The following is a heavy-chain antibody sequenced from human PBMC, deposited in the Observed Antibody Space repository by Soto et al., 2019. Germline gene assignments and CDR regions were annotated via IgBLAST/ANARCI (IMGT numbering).Heavy chain of an antibody. D-gene: IGHD2-2*01. J-gene: IGHJ4*02. CDR3: ETLTRMPASF. V-gene: IGHV1-2*02. CDR2: INPDSGGT. CDR1: GYTFTDYY. Sequence: ASVKVSCKASGYTFTDYYMHWVRRAPGQGLEWMGWINPDSGGTNYAQKFQGRVTMTRDTSISTAYMELTSLRSDDTAVYYCETLTRMPASFWGQGTLVTVSS.